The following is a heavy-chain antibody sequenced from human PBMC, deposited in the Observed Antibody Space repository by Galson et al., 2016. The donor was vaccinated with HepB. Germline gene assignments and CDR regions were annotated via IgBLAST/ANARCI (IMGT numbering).Heavy chain of an antibody. D-gene: IGHD7-27*01. CDR2: IWNDGSNK. CDR1: GIIFSTYG. J-gene: IGHJ5*02. Sequence: SLRLSCAASGIIFSTYGMHWVRQAPGKGLEWVALIWNDGSNKFYADAVKGRFTISRDDSKNTLYLQMNSLRAEDTAVYYCARDGDHGIGGDFSSPWGQGTPVTVSS. V-gene: IGHV3-33*01. CDR3: ARDGDHGIGGDFSSP.